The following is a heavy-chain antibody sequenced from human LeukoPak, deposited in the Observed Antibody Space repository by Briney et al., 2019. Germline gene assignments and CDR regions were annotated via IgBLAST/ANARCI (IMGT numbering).Heavy chain of an antibody. CDR3: ARDLRITMVRGVERGWFDY. D-gene: IGHD3-10*01. CDR1: GFTFSSYS. J-gene: IGHJ4*02. V-gene: IGHV3-48*01. Sequence: PGGSLRLSCAASGFTFSSYSMNWVRQAPGKGLEWVSYISSSSTIYYADSVKGRFTISRDNAKNSLYLQMNSLGAEDTAVYYCARDLRITMVRGVERGWFDYWGQGTLVTVSS. CDR2: ISSSSTI.